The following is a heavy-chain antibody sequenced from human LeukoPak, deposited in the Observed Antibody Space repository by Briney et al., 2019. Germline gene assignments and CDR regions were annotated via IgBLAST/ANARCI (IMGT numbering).Heavy chain of an antibody. V-gene: IGHV4-59*01. D-gene: IGHD3-3*01. CDR2: IYYSGST. CDR1: GGSISGYY. CDR3: ARVGYDFWSGYYKFYYYYYMDV. J-gene: IGHJ6*03. Sequence: SETLSLTCTVSGGSISGYYWSWIRQPPGKGPEWIGYIYYSGSTNYNPSLKSRVTISVDTSKNQFSLKLSSVTAADTAVYYCARVGYDFWSGYYKFYYYYYMDVWGKGTTVTVSS.